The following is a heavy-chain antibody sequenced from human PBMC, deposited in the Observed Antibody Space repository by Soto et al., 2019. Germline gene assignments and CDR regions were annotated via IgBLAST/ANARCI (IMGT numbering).Heavy chain of an antibody. V-gene: IGHV4-39*01. CDR1: GGSMSSSNYY. D-gene: IGHD3-10*01. CDR2: IHYNGRT. CDR3: ASRTVRQGGFDVFDI. Sequence: SETLSLTCTVSGGSMSSSNYYWGWIRQPPGKGLEWIGSIHYNGRTFYNPSLKSRVTISVDTSRNQFSLSLSSVTASDTAVYYCASRTVRQGGFDVFDIGGQGKRVTVSS. J-gene: IGHJ3*02.